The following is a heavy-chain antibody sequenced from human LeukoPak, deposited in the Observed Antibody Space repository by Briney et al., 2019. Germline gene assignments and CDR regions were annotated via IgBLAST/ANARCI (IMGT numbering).Heavy chain of an antibody. V-gene: IGHV6-1*01. Sequence: SQTLSLTFAISGYSVSSNSAGWNWIWQFPSRGLEWLGRRYYSTRGYSDYGASVKGRINISLDTSKNQFSLQLYSVTREDAAVYCCARDNADIMVIVATRCCFDPWGQGTLVTVSS. CDR1: GYSVSSNSAG. CDR2: RYYSTRGYS. J-gene: IGHJ5*02. D-gene: IGHD2-21*01. CDR3: ARDNADIMVIVATRCCFDP.